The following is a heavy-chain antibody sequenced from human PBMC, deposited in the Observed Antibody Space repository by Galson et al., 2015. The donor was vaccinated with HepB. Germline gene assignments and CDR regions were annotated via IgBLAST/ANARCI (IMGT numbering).Heavy chain of an antibody. J-gene: IGHJ5*02. CDR3: ARGYGSVMGLYYDSSGYYGWFDP. D-gene: IGHD3-22*01. CDR1: GYTFTGYY. CDR2: INPNSGGT. Sequence: SVKVSCKASGYTFTGYYMHWVRQAPGQGLEWMGWINPNSGGTNYAQKFQGRVTMTRDTSISTAYIELSRLRSDDTAVYYCARGYGSVMGLYYDSSGYYGWFDPWGQGTLVTVSS. V-gene: IGHV1-2*02.